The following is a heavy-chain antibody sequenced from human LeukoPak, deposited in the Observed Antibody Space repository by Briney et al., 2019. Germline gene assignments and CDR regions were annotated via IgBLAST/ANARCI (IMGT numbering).Heavy chain of an antibody. CDR1: GYTFTSYG. V-gene: IGHV1-18*01. CDR2: ISAYNGNT. CDR3: ARVCRGGYCSSTSSFDY. D-gene: IGHD2-2*01. J-gene: IGHJ4*02. Sequence: ASVKVSCKASGYTFTSYGISWVRQAPGQGLEWMGWISAYNGNTNYAQKLQGRVTMTTDTSTGTAYMELRSLRSDDTAVYYCARVCRGGYCSSTSSFDYWGQGNLVTVSS.